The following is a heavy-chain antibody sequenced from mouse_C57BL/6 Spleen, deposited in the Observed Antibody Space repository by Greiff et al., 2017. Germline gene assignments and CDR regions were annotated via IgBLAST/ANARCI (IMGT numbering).Heavy chain of an antibody. CDR2: IHPTSGST. V-gene: IGHV1-64*01. Sequence: VQLQQPGAELVKPGASVKLSCKASGYTFTSYWMHWVKQRPGQGLEWIGMIHPTSGSTNYNEKFKSKATLTVDKSSSTAYMQRSRLTSEDSAVYYYAISEIVTLDYWGQGTTLTVSS. D-gene: IGHD2-5*01. CDR3: AISEIVTLDY. CDR1: GYTFTSYW. J-gene: IGHJ2*01.